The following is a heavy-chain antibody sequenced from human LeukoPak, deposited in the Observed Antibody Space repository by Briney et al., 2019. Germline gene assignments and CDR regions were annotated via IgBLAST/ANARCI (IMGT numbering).Heavy chain of an antibody. V-gene: IGHV1-18*01. CDR3: ARDRVVVVTAIRHYYYGMDV. Sequence: AASVKVSCKASGYTFTSYGISWVRQAPGQGLEWMGWISAYNGNTNYAQKLQGRVTMTTDTSTSTAYMELRSLRSDDTAVYYCARDRVVVVTAIRHYYYGMDVWGQGTTVTVSS. CDR2: ISAYNGNT. J-gene: IGHJ6*02. CDR1: GYTFTSYG. D-gene: IGHD2-21*02.